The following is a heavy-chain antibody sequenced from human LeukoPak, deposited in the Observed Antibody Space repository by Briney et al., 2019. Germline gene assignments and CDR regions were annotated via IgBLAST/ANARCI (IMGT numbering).Heavy chain of an antibody. V-gene: IGHV4-59*01. J-gene: IGHJ4*02. CDR1: GGSISSYY. Sequence: SETLSLTCTVSGGSISSYYWSWIRQPPGKGLEWIGYIYYSGSTNYNPSLKSRVTISVDTSKNQFSLKLSSVIAADTAVYYCARDAHTAFDYWGQGTLVTVSP. D-gene: IGHD5-18*01. CDR2: IYYSGST. CDR3: ARDAHTAFDY.